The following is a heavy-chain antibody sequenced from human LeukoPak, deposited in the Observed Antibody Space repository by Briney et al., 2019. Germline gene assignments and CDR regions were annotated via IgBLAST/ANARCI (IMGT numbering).Heavy chain of an antibody. CDR1: GGSFSGYY. Sequence: SETLSLTCAVYGGSFSGYYWSWIRQPPGKGLEWIGEINHSGSTNYNPSLKSRVTISVDTSKNQFSLELSSVTAADTAVYYCARDGRSGGSLPLDYWGQGTLVTVSS. J-gene: IGHJ4*02. CDR2: INHSGST. D-gene: IGHD2-15*01. V-gene: IGHV4-34*01. CDR3: ARDGRSGGSLPLDY.